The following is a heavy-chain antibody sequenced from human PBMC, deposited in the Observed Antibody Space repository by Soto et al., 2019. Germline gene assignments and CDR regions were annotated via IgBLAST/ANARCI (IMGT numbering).Heavy chain of an antibody. CDR1: GFPFSGFG. V-gene: IGHV3-30*03. D-gene: IGHD2-8*02. J-gene: IGHJ4*02. Sequence: QVQLVESGGGVVQPGRSLRLSCAASGFPFSGFGMHWVRQAPGKGLEWLAVISYDGNDKYFADSVKGRFTISRDNSKKTLYLQMSSLRAEDTAVYYCTALGFYETGVGGGYWGQGTLVIVSS. CDR3: TALGFYETGVGGGY. CDR2: ISYDGNDK.